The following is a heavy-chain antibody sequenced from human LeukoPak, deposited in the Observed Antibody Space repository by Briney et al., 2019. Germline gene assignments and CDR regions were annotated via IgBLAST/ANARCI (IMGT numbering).Heavy chain of an antibody. J-gene: IGHJ6*02. CDR3: GRYCSSTSCYYGMDV. V-gene: IGHV4-39*01. Sequence: SETLSLTCTVSGGSISSSSYYWGWIRQPPGKGLEWIGSIYYSGSTYYNPSLKSRVTISVDTSKNQFSLKLSSVTAADTAVYYCGRYCSSTSCYYGMDVWGQGTTVTVPS. CDR2: IYYSGST. D-gene: IGHD2-2*01. CDR1: GGSISSSSYY.